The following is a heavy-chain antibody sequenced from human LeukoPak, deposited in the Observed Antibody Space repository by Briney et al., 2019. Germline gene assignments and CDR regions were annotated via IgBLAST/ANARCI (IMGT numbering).Heavy chain of an antibody. J-gene: IGHJ4*02. D-gene: IGHD3-10*01. V-gene: IGHV1-69*01. CDR2: IIPIFGTA. CDR3: ARAYGSGSYTDNYFDY. CDR1: GGTFSNYA. Sequence: SVTVSCKASGGTFSNYAINWVRQAPGPGLEWMGGIIPIFGTANYAQKFQGRVTITADESTSTAYMELSSLRSEDTAVYYCARAYGSGSYTDNYFDYWGQGTLVTVSS.